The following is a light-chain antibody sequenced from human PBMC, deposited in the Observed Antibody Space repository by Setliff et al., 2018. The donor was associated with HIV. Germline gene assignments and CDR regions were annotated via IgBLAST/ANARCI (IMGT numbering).Light chain of an antibody. CDR3: GLFASGYNMI. CDR2: GVS. Sequence: QSVLAQPASVSGSPGQSIAISCSGTSGDIGGFEYVSWYQHHPGKAPKLIIYGVSKRPSGVSPRFTGSKSGNTAYLTISGLRPEDEADYYCGLFASGYNMIFGGGTK. CDR1: SGDIGGFEY. V-gene: IGLV2-14*03. J-gene: IGLJ2*01.